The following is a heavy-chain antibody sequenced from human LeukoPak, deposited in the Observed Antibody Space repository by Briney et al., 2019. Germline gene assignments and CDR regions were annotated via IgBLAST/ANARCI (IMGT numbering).Heavy chain of an antibody. Sequence: GASVKVSCKASGYTFTSYGISWVRQAPGQGLERMGWISAYNGNTNYAQKLQGRVTMTTDTSTSTAYMELRSLRSDDTAVYYCARDGITMIVVARMQGDYWGQGTLVTVSS. CDR2: ISAYNGNT. J-gene: IGHJ4*02. D-gene: IGHD3-22*01. CDR3: ARDGITMIVVARMQGDY. CDR1: GYTFTSYG. V-gene: IGHV1-18*01.